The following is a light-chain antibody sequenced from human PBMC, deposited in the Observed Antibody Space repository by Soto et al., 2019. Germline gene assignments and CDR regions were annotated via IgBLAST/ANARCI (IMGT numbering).Light chain of an antibody. CDR1: QSVSSS. J-gene: IGKJ5*01. CDR3: QQYSNGPPLT. CDR2: GAS. V-gene: IGKV3D-15*01. Sequence: IVLTQSPVSLSLSPWHRATLPYGTIQSVSSSALAWYQQKPGQAPSRLIYGASSMHTGIPARFSGSGSGTEFTLTISSLQSEDFASYYCQQYSNGPPLTVGQGTRLEIK.